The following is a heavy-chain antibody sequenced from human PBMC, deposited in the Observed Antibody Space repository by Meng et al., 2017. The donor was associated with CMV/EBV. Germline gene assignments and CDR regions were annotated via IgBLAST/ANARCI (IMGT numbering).Heavy chain of an antibody. CDR2: IYYSGST. V-gene: IGHV4-61*01. CDR1: GGSVSSGSYY. CDR3: ARDVCSGGSCYSDRVRNWFDP. J-gene: IGHJ5*02. D-gene: IGHD2-15*01. Sequence: LRLSCTVSGGSVSSGSYYWSWIRQPPGKGLEWIGYIYYSGSTNYNPSLKSRVTISVDTSKNQFSLKLSSVTAADTAVYYCARDVCSGGSCYSDRVRNWFDPWGQGTLVTVSS.